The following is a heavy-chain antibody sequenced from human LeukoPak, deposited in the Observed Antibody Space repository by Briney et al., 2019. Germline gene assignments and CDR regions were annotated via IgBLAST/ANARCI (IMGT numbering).Heavy chain of an antibody. V-gene: IGHV3-20*04. J-gene: IGHJ6*03. Sequence: GGSLRLSCTASGFTFDEFGMTWVRQVPGRGLECVSSINWNGETTAYAVSVEGRFTISRDNAKNSLYLQLNSLRVEATALYYCAGERFGSDYYLDVWGRGTTVTVSS. CDR3: AGERFGSDYYLDV. CDR1: GFTFDEFG. D-gene: IGHD3-10*01. CDR2: INWNGETT.